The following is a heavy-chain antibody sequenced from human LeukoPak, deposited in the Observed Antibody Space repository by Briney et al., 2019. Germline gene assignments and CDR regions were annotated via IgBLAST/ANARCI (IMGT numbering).Heavy chain of an antibody. CDR3: ARGYCSSTSCYEYYMDV. V-gene: IGHV4-59*01. Sequence: SETLSLTCAVYGGSFSSYYWSWIRQPPGKGLEWIGYIYYSGSTNYNPSLKSRVTISVDTSKNQFSLKLSSVTAADTAVYYCARGYCSSTSCYEYYMDVWGKGTTVTISS. J-gene: IGHJ6*03. CDR2: IYYSGST. D-gene: IGHD2-2*01. CDR1: GGSFSSYY.